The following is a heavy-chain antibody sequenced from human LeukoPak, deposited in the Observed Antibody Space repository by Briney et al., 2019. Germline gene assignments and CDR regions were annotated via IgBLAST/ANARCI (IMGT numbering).Heavy chain of an antibody. CDR1: GGSISSSSYY. V-gene: IGHV4-39*01. J-gene: IGHJ4*02. CDR3: ASPSVGPKTYYYDSSGYLVDY. Sequence: SETLSLTCTVSGGSISSSSYYWGWIRQPPGKGLEWIGSIYYSGSTYYNPSPKSRVTISVDTSKNQFSLKLSSVTAADTAVYYCASPSVGPKTYYYDSSGYLVDYWGQGTLVTVSS. CDR2: IYYSGST. D-gene: IGHD3-22*01.